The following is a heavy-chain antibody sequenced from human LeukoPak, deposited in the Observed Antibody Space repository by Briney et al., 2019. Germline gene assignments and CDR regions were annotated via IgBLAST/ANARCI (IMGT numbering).Heavy chain of an antibody. D-gene: IGHD3-10*01. V-gene: IGHV5-51*01. Sequence: GESLKISCKGSGYSFTSYWIGWVRQMPGKGLEWMGIIYPGDSDTSYSPSFQGQVTISADKSVSTAYLQWSSLKASDTAMYYCARDRSYGSTPWNDAFDIWGQGTRVTVSS. J-gene: IGHJ3*02. CDR2: IYPGDSDT. CDR1: GYSFTSYW. CDR3: ARDRSYGSTPWNDAFDI.